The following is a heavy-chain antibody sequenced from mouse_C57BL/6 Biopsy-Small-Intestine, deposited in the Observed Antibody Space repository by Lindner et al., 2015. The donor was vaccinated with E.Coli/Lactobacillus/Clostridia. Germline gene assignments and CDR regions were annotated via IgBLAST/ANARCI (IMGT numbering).Heavy chain of an antibody. V-gene: IGHV1-80*01. CDR3: ARDYGSSLNFDY. CDR1: GYAFSSYW. D-gene: IGHD1-1*01. J-gene: IGHJ2*01. Sequence: VQLQESGAELVKPGASVKISCKASGYAFSSYWMNWVKQRPGKGLEWIGQIYPGDGDTNYNGKFKGEATLTADKSSSTAYMQLSSLTSEDSAVYFCARDYGSSLNFDYWGQGTTLTVSS. CDR2: IYPGDGDT.